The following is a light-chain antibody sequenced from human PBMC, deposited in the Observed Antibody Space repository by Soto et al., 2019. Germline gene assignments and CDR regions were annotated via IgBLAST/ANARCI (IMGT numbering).Light chain of an antibody. CDR3: QQTNSFPIT. J-gene: IGKJ5*01. CDR1: QGIGTW. V-gene: IGKV1D-12*01. Sequence: DVQVTQSPSFVSASVGDRVTITCRASQGIGTWLAWYQQKPGKAPSLLIYGATDLQSGVPSRFSGSGLGTHFSLTIFSLQPEDFANYYCQQTNSFPITFGQGTRLEI. CDR2: GAT.